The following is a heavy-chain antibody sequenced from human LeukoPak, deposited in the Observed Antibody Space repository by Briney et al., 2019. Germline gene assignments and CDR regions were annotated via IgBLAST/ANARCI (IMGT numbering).Heavy chain of an antibody. V-gene: IGHV1-8*01. Sequence: EASVKVSCKTSGYTFTTNGISWVRQAPGQGLEWMGWMNPNSGNTGYAQKFQGRVTMTRHTSISTAYMELSSLRSEDTAVYYCARESGFYGSGSRFWGQGTLVTVSS. D-gene: IGHD3-10*01. CDR3: ARESGFYGSGSRF. CDR1: GYTFTTNG. J-gene: IGHJ4*02. CDR2: MNPNSGNT.